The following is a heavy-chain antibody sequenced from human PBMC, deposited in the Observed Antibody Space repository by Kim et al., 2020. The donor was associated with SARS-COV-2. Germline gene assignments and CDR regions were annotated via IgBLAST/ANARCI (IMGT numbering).Heavy chain of an antibody. CDR3: ARDKDCTNGVCYSLFDP. Sequence: GGALRLSCAASEFTFSEYSMNWVRQVPGKGLEWVSSITSSSTYVYYGDSVKGRFSISRDNAKNLLYLQMNSLGAEDTAVYYCARDKDCTNGVCYSLFDP. D-gene: IGHD2-8*01. CDR1: EFTFSEYS. CDR2: ITSSSTYV. J-gene: IGHJ5*02. V-gene: IGHV3-21*01.